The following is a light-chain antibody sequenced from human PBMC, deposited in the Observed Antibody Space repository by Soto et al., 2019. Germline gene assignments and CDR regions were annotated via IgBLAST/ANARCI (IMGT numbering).Light chain of an antibody. Sequence: SYELTQLHSVSVATAQTVSITCGGYNIGSKSVHWYQQKPGQAPMLVVYDDSDRRSGIPERFSGSNSGNTATLTITRVEAGDEADYHCLVWDSRSEHYVFGTGTKVTVL. CDR3: LVWDSRSEHYV. V-gene: IGLV3-21*02. CDR2: DDS. J-gene: IGLJ1*01. CDR1: NIGSKS.